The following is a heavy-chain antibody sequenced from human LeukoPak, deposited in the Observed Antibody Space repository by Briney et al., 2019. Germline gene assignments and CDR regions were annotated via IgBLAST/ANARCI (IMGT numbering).Heavy chain of an antibody. CDR3: AKSLNSGWYYFDY. J-gene: IGHJ4*02. CDR2: ISSSSSTI. CDR1: GFTFSSYS. D-gene: IGHD6-19*01. V-gene: IGHV3-48*01. Sequence: GGSLRLSCAASGFTFSSYSMNWVRQAPGKGLEWVSYISSSSSTIYYADSVKGRFTISRDNAKNTLFLQMNSLRAEDTAVYYCAKSLNSGWYYFDYWGQGTLVTVSS.